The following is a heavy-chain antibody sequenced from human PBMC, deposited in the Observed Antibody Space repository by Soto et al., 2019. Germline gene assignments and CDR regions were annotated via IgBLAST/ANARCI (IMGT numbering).Heavy chain of an antibody. CDR3: ARDQGWLQPYFDY. CDR2: ISSSSSYI. D-gene: IGHD5-18*01. J-gene: IGHJ4*02. Sequence: PGGSLRLSCAASGFTFSSYSMNWVRQAPGKGLEWVSSISSSSSYIYYADSVKGRFTISRDNAKNSLYLQMSSLRAEDTAVYYCARDQGWLQPYFDYWGQGTLVTVSS. CDR1: GFTFSSYS. V-gene: IGHV3-21*01.